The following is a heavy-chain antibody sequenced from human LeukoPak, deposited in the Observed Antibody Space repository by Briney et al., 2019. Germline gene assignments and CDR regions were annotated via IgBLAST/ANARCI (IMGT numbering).Heavy chain of an antibody. Sequence: SETLSLTCTVSGGSISSYYWSWIRQPPGKGLEWIGYIYYSGGTNYNPSLKSRVTISVDTSKNQFSLKLSSVTAADTAVYYCASWGGYSGSYGGFDYWGQGTLVTVSS. CDR3: ASWGGYSGSYGGFDY. CDR1: GGSISSYY. J-gene: IGHJ4*02. D-gene: IGHD1-26*01. V-gene: IGHV4-59*08. CDR2: IYYSGGT.